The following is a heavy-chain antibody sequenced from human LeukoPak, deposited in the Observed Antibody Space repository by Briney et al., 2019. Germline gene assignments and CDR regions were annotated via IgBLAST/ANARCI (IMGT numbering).Heavy chain of an antibody. V-gene: IGHV4-4*07. D-gene: IGHD6-19*01. CDR2: IHSNGNT. CDR3: ATDRGSGWYDY. CDR1: GGSISSYY. Sequence: SETLSLTCTVSGGSISSYYWSWIRPPAEKGLEWIGRIHSNGNTNYNPSLKSRITMSLDTSKNQFSLKLSSVTAADTAVYYCATDRGSGWYDYWGQGTLVTVSS. J-gene: IGHJ4*02.